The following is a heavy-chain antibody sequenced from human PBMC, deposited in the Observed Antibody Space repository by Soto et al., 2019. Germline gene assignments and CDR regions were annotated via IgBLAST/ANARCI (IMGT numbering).Heavy chain of an antibody. CDR2: ISAYNGNT. J-gene: IGHJ6*02. CDR1: GYTFTSYG. Sequence: EASVKVSCKASGYTFTSYGISWVRQAPGQGLEWMGWISAYNGNTNYAQKLQGRVTMTTDTSTSTAYMELRSLRSDDTAVYYCARDPNYYGSGSYSYYYYYGMDVWGQGTTVTVSS. CDR3: ARDPNYYGSGSYSYYYYYGMDV. V-gene: IGHV1-18*01. D-gene: IGHD3-10*01.